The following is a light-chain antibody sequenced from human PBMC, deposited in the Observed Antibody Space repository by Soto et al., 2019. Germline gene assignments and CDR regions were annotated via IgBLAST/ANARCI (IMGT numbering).Light chain of an antibody. CDR2: VAS. CDR1: QSISTF. CDR3: QQSYTTPQT. Sequence: DIQMTQSPSSLSASVGDRVTITCRASQSISTFLNWYQQKAGKAPKLLIYVASTLQGGVPSRFSGSGSGTDFTLTISSLHPEDFATYYCQQSYTTPQTFGQGTKVDIK. J-gene: IGKJ1*01. V-gene: IGKV1-39*01.